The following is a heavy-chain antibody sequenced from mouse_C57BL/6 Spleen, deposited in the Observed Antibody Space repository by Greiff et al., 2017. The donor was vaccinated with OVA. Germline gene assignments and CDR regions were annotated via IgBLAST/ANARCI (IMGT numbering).Heavy chain of an antibody. V-gene: IGHV14-4*01. CDR1: GFNIKDDY. CDR2: IDPENGDT. CDR3: TTRGYGNPFAY. Sequence: EVKLMESGAELVRPGASVKLSCTASGFNIKDDYMHWVKQRPEQGLEWIGWIDPENGDTEYASKFQGKATITADTSSNTAYLQLSSLTSEDTAVYYCTTRGYGNPFAYWGQGTLVTVSA. J-gene: IGHJ3*01. D-gene: IGHD2-10*02.